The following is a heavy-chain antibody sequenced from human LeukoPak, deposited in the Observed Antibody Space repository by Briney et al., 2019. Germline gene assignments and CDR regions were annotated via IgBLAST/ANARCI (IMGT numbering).Heavy chain of an antibody. CDR2: ISSSSSYI. CDR1: GFTFSSYS. Sequence: GSLRLSCAASGFTFSSYSMNWVRQAPGKGLEWVSSISSSSSYIYYADSVKGRFTISRDNAKNSLYLQMNSLRAEDTAVYYCAREKGGDYDFWSGYLAYYYYGMDVWGQGTTVTVSS. V-gene: IGHV3-21*01. D-gene: IGHD3-3*01. CDR3: AREKGGDYDFWSGYLAYYYYGMDV. J-gene: IGHJ6*02.